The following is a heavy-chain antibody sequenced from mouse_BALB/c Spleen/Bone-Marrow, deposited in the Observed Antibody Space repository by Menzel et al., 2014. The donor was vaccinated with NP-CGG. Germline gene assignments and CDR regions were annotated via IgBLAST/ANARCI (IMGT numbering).Heavy chain of an antibody. V-gene: IGHV14-3*02. CDR2: IDSANDNT. D-gene: IGHD1-2*01. J-gene: IGHJ2*01. CDR3: AGRYYGAY. Sequence: VQLQQSGAELVKPGASVKLSCTASGFNIRDTYLHWVKQRPEQGLEWIGRIDSANDNTKYDPKFQGKATITADSSSNTALLQLNSLTSGDTAVFYCAGRYYGAYWGLGTTLTVSS. CDR1: GFNIRDTY.